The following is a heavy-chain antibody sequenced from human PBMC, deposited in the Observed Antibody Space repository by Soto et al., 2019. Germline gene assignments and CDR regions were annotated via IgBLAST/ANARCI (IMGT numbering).Heavy chain of an antibody. J-gene: IGHJ6*02. CDR1: GGSISSGGYY. V-gene: IGHV4-31*03. D-gene: IGHD3-16*01. Sequence: QVQLQESGPGLVKPSQTLSLTCTVSGGSISSGGYYWSWLRPHPGKGREWIGYIYYSGSTYYNPSLKSRVTISVDTSKNQFSLKMSSVTAADTAVYYCASATGGYYYGMDVWGQGTTVTVSS. CDR3: ASATGGYYYGMDV. CDR2: IYYSGST.